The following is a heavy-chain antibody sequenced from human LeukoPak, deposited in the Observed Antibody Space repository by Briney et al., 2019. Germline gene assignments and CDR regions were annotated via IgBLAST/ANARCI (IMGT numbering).Heavy chain of an antibody. D-gene: IGHD3-10*01. V-gene: IGHV3-30-3*01. CDR1: GFTFSSYA. Sequence: GGSLRLSCAASGFTFSSYAMHWVRQAPGKGLEWVAVISYDGSNKYYADSVKGRFTISRDNSKNTLYLQMNSLRAEDTAVYYCARDFMVRGVPFDYWGQGTLVTVSS. CDR3: ARDFMVRGVPFDY. CDR2: ISYDGSNK. J-gene: IGHJ4*02.